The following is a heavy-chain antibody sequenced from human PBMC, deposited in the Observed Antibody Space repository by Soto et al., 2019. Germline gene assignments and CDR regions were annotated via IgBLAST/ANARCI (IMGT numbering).Heavy chain of an antibody. CDR1: GGSISSSSYY. V-gene: IGHV4-39*01. Sequence: SETLSLTCTVSGGSISSSSYYWGWIRQPPGKGLEWIGSIYYSGSTYYNPSLKSRVTISVDTSKNQFSLKLSSVTAADTAVYYCARLQRSCTNGVCYIHYYYYMDVWGKGTTVTVSS. D-gene: IGHD2-8*01. J-gene: IGHJ6*03. CDR2: IYYSGST. CDR3: ARLQRSCTNGVCYIHYYYYMDV.